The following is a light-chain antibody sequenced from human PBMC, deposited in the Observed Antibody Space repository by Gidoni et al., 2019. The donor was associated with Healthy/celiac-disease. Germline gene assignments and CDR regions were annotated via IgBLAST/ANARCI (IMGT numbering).Light chain of an antibody. CDR1: QSVSRY. V-gene: IGKV3-11*01. Sequence: EIVLTQSPPTLSLSPGERATLSCRASQSVSRYLAWYQQKPGQAPRLLIYDASNRATGIPARFSGSGSGTDFTLTISSLEPEDFAVYYCQQRSNWHPGLTFGGGTKVEIK. CDR3: QQRSNWHPGLT. CDR2: DAS. J-gene: IGKJ4*01.